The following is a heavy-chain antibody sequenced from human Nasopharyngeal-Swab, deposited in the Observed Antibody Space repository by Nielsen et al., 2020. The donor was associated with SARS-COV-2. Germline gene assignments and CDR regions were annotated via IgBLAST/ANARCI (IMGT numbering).Heavy chain of an antibody. Sequence: GESLKLSCAASGFTFSNYNMNWVRQAPGKGLEWVSYITSTSSTIYYADSVKGRFTISRDNAKNSLSLQINSLRAEDTAMYYCVSSYYGSAYWGQGTLVTVSS. D-gene: IGHD3-10*01. CDR3: VSSYYGSAY. CDR2: ITSTSSTI. V-gene: IGHV3-48*04. CDR1: GFTFSNYN. J-gene: IGHJ4*02.